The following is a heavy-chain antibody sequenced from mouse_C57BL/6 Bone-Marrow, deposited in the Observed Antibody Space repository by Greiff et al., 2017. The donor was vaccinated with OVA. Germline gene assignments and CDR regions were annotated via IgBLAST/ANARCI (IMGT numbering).Heavy chain of an antibody. D-gene: IGHD2-5*01. CDR1: GYTFTSYW. J-gene: IGHJ2*01. CDR2: IDPSDSYT. CDR3: AREDSNGFDY. V-gene: IGHV1-59*01. Sequence: QVQLQQSGAELVRPGTSVKLSCKASGYTFTSYWMHWVKQRPGQGLEWIGVIDPSDSYTNYNQKFKGKATLTVDTSSSTAYMQLSSLTSEDSAVYYGAREDSNGFDYWGQGTTLTVSS.